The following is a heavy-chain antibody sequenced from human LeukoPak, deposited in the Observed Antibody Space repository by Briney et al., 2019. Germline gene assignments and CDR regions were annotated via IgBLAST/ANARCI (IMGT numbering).Heavy chain of an antibody. CDR2: IIPIFGTA. CDR1: GGTFSSYA. D-gene: IGHD3-3*01. Sequence: GASVKVSCKASGGTFSSYAISWVRQAPGQGLEWMGGIIPIFGTANYAQKFQGRVTITADESTSTAYMELSSLRSEDTAVYYCARSPLLNYDFWSSFDYWGQGTLVTVSS. J-gene: IGHJ4*02. CDR3: ARSPLLNYDFWSSFDY. V-gene: IGHV1-69*01.